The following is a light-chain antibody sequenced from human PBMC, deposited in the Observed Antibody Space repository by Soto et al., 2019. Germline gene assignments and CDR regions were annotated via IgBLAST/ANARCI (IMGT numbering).Light chain of an antibody. V-gene: IGKV1-5*01. CDR2: DAS. CDR3: QQYKSDST. J-gene: IGKJ2*01. CDR1: QSISHY. Sequence: DIQMTQPPSSLSASVGDRVTITCRASQSISHYLAWYQQKPGKAPKLLIYDASTLEGGIPSRFSGSGSGTKFTLIISSLQPDDFATYYCQQYKSDSTFGQGTKLGIK.